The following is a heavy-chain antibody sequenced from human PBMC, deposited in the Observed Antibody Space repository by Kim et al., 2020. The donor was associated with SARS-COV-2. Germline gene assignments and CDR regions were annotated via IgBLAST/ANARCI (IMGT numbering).Heavy chain of an antibody. CDR3: TTDGYDSGAEDY. D-gene: IGHD3-22*01. V-gene: IGHV3-15*01. Sequence: DYAAPVKGRFTISRDDSKTTLYLQMSSLKTEDTAVYYCTTDGYDSGAEDYWGQGTLVTVSS. J-gene: IGHJ4*02.